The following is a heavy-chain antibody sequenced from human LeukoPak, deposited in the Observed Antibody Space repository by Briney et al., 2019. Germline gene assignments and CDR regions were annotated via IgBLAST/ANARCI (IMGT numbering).Heavy chain of an antibody. CDR3: ARVWYYDSINDAFDI. D-gene: IGHD3-22*01. J-gene: IGHJ3*02. Sequence: INHSGSTNYNPSLKSRVTISVDTSKNQFSLKLSSVTAADTAVYYCARVWYYDSINDAFDIWGQGTMVTVSS. V-gene: IGHV4-34*01. CDR2: INHSGST.